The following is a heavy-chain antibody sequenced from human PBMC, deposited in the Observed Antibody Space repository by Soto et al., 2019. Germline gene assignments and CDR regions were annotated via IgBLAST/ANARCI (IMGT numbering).Heavy chain of an antibody. D-gene: IGHD3-22*01. CDR1: GGSISSGDYY. V-gene: IGHV4-30-4*01. CDR2: IYYSGST. J-gene: IGHJ5*02. Sequence: PSETLSLTCTVSGGSISSGDYYWSWIRQPPGKGLEWIGYIYYSGSTYYNPSLKSRVTISVDTSKNQFSLKLSSVTAADTAVYYCARELDDSSGYGYNWFDPWGQGTLVTVSS. CDR3: ARELDDSSGYGYNWFDP.